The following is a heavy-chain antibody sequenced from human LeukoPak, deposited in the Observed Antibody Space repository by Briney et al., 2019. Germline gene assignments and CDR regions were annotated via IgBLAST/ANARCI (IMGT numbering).Heavy chain of an antibody. CDR1: GYTFTSYY. V-gene: IGHV1-46*01. CDR3: GRGRGNGRPENYFDY. CDR2: INPSGGST. D-gene: IGHD2-8*01. J-gene: IGHJ4*02. Sequence: ASVKVSCKASGYTFTSYYMHWVRQAPGQGLEWMGIINPSGGSTSYAQKFQGRVTMTRDTSTSTVYMELSSLRSEDTAVYYCGRGRGNGRPENYFDYWGQGTLVTVSS.